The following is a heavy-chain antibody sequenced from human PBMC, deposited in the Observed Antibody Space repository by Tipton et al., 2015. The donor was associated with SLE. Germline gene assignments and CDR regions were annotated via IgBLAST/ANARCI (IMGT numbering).Heavy chain of an antibody. D-gene: IGHD5-18*01. Sequence: TLSLTCTVSGGSINNNYWSWIRQSPGKGLEWIGYVYYTGSTSTNYSPSLKSRVTMSVDTSKNQFSLSLTSVTAADTAVYYCVRDNGNSFGDYFDYWGQGTLVTVSS. CDR1: GGSINNNY. V-gene: IGHV4-59*01. CDR3: VRDNGNSFGDYFDY. CDR2: VYYTGSTST. J-gene: IGHJ4*02.